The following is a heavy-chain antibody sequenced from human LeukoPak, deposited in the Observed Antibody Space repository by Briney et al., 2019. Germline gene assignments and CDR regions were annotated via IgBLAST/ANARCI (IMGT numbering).Heavy chain of an antibody. J-gene: IGHJ4*02. CDR3: ARDLDGSGSYYTDY. CDR2: ISTYNGNA. CDR1: GYTFTSCG. Sequence: GASVKVSCKASGYTFTSCGISWVRQAPGQGLEWMGWISTYNGNANYAQKLQGRVTMTTDTSTSTAYMELRGLRSDDTAVYYCARDLDGSGSYYTDYWGQGTLVSVSS. V-gene: IGHV1-18*01. D-gene: IGHD3-10*01.